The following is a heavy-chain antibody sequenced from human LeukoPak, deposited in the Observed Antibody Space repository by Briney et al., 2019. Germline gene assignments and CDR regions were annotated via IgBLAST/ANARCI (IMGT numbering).Heavy chain of an antibody. V-gene: IGHV4-4*07. J-gene: IGHJ5*02. CDR3: ARESTAFYYDFWSGYAGGWFDP. CDR2: IYASGST. Sequence: SETLSLTCTVSGGSISSYYWSWIRQPAGKGLEWIGRIYASGSTNYNPSLKSRVTMSVDTSKNQFSLKLSSVTAANTAVYYCARESTAFYYDFWSGYAGGWFDPWGQGTLVTVSS. CDR1: GGSISSYY. D-gene: IGHD3-3*01.